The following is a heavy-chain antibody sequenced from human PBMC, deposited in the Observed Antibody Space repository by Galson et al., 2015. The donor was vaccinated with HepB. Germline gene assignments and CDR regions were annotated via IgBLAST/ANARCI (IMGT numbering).Heavy chain of an antibody. CDR2: IYSGGST. V-gene: IGHV3-53*01. J-gene: IGHJ6*02. CDR1: GFTVSSNY. Sequence: SLRLSCAASGFTVSSNYMSWVRQAPGKGLEWVSVIYSGGSTYYADSVKGRFTISRDNSKNTLFLQMINVRAEDTAVYYCAKRRGRMFQFSNHYSYYAMDVWGQGTTVTVSS. D-gene: IGHD3-10*02. CDR3: AKRRGRMFQFSNHYSYYAMDV.